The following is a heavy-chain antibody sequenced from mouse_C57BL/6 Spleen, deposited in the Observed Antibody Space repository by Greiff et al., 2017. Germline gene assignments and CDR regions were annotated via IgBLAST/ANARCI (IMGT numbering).Heavy chain of an antibody. V-gene: IGHV5-17*01. CDR3: ARPDYYGSSPFDY. CDR1: GFTFSDYG. CDR2: ISSGSSTI. Sequence: EVKLVESGGGLVKPGGSLKLSCAASGFTFSDYGMHWVRQAPEKGLEWVAYISSGSSTIYYADTVKGRFTISRDNTKNTLFLQMTSLRSEDTAMYYGARPDYYGSSPFDYWGQGTTLTVSS. J-gene: IGHJ2*01. D-gene: IGHD1-1*01.